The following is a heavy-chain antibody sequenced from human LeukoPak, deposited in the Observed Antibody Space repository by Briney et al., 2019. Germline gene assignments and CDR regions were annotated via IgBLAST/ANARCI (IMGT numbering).Heavy chain of an antibody. CDR2: IIPIFGTA. Sequence: SVKVSCKASGGTFSSYAISWVRQAPGQGLEWMGGIIPIFGTANYAQKFQGRVTITADESTSTAYMELSSLRSEDTAVYYCASRYCSSTSCYPDFDYWGQGTLVTVSS. V-gene: IGHV1-69*01. D-gene: IGHD2-2*01. CDR1: GGTFSSYA. J-gene: IGHJ4*02. CDR3: ASRYCSSTSCYPDFDY.